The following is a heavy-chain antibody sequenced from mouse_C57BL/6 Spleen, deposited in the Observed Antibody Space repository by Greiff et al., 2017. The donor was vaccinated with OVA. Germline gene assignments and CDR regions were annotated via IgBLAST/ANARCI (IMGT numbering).Heavy chain of an antibody. Sequence: QVQLKQPGAELVKPGASVKLSCKASGYTFTSYWMHWVKQRPGQGLEWIGMIHPNSGSTNYNEKFKSKATLTVEKSYSTAYMQLSSLTSVVSAFSYFSRSCVVYDWFAYWGQGTLVTVSA. CDR2: IHPNSGST. D-gene: IGHD2-12*01. CDR1: GYTFTSYW. J-gene: IGHJ3*01. V-gene: IGHV1-64*01. CDR3: SRSCVVYDWFAY.